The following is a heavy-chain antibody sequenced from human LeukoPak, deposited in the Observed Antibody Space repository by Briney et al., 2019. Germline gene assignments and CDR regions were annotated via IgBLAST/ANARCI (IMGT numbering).Heavy chain of an antibody. CDR1: GGTFISYA. CDR2: IIPIFGTA. V-gene: IGHV1-69*01. J-gene: IGHJ4*02. Sequence: ASVKVSCKASGGTFISYAISWVRQAPGQGLEWMGGIIPIFGTANYAQKFQGRVTITADESTSTAYMELSSLRSEDSAVYYCARTSGWYSYASFDYWGQGTLVTVSS. D-gene: IGHD6-19*01. CDR3: ARTSGWYSYASFDY.